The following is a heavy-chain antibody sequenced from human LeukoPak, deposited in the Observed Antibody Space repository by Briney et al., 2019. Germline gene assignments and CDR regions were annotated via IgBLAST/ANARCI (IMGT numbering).Heavy chain of an antibody. J-gene: IGHJ5*01. D-gene: IGHD3-22*01. Sequence: SETLSLTCTVSGASIRSYYWSWIRQSPGKGLEWIGYAFHSGTTIYNPSLKSRVTMSVDTSKNQVSLKLISVTAADTAVYYCATRDDKFDSWGQGTLVTVSS. V-gene: IGHV4-59*08. CDR1: GASIRSYY. CDR3: ATRDDKFDS. CDR2: AFHSGTT.